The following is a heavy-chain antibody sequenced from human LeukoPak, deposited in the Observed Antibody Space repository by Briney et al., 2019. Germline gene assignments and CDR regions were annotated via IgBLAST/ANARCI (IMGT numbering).Heavy chain of an antibody. D-gene: IGHD3-22*01. Sequence: GGSLRLSCVAPGFSVSSAFMSWVRQAPGKGLEWVSLIYGGANTYYADSVRGRFTISRDSSKTTLFLQMDSLRVEDTAVYYCGRDTSGYAVYSGFNSWGQGTLVTVSS. CDR2: IYGGANT. CDR1: GFSVSSAF. V-gene: IGHV3-66*01. J-gene: IGHJ5*02. CDR3: GRDTSGYAVYSGFNS.